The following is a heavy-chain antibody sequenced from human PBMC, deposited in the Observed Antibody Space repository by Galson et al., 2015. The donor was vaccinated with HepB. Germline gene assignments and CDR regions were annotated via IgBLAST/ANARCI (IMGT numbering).Heavy chain of an antibody. V-gene: IGHV4-59*01. J-gene: IGHJ5*02. CDR2: IYYSGSI. Sequence: ETLSLTCTVSGGSISSYYWSWIRQPPVKGLEWIGYIYYSGSINYNPSLKSRVTISVDTSKNQFSLKLSSVTAADTAVYYCARGRYSSSWYQGWTHNWFDPWGQGTLVTVSS. CDR1: GGSISSYY. D-gene: IGHD6-13*01. CDR3: ARGRYSSSWYQGWTHNWFDP.